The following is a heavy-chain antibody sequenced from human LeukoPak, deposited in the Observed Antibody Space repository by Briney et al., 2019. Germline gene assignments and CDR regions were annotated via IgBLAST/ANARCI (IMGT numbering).Heavy chain of an antibody. CDR2: ISGSGGST. J-gene: IGHJ4*02. V-gene: IGHV3-23*01. D-gene: IGHD6-13*01. CDR1: RYSFDSYA. CDR3: AREPYSSSWYYFDY. Sequence: GESLKLSCEGSRYSFDSYAMTWVRQAPGKGLEWVSAISGSGGSTYYADSVKGRFTISRDNSKNTLYLQMNSLRAEDTAVYYCAREPYSSSWYYFDYWGQGTLVTVSS.